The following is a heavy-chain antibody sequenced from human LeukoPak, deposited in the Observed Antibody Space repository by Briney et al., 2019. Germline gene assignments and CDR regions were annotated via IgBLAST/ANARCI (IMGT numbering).Heavy chain of an antibody. D-gene: IGHD3-22*01. CDR2: IYYSGST. V-gene: IGHV4-39*01. J-gene: IGHJ4*02. CDR1: GGSLSSSSYY. Sequence: SETLSLTCTVSGGSLSSSSYYWGWIRQPPGKGLEWIGSIYYSGSTYYNPSLKSRDTISVDTSKNQFSLKLSSVTAADTAVYYCARQTKITMIVVVRTYYFDYWGQGTLVTVSS. CDR3: ARQTKITMIVVVRTYYFDY.